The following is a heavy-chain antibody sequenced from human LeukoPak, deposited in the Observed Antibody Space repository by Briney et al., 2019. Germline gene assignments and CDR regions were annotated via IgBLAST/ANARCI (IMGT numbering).Heavy chain of an antibody. CDR3: ARWTRPSGGSFDP. J-gene: IGHJ5*02. CDR2: INHSGST. Sequence: PSETLSLTCAVYGGSFSGYYWSWIRQPPGKGLEWIGEINHSGSTNYNPSLKSRVTISVDTSKNQFSLKLSSVTAADTAVYYCARWTRPSGGSFDPWGQGTLVTVSS. D-gene: IGHD2-15*01. V-gene: IGHV4-34*09. CDR1: GGSFSGYY.